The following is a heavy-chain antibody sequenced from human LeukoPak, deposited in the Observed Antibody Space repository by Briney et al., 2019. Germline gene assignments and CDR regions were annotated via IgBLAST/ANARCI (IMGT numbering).Heavy chain of an antibody. D-gene: IGHD3-22*01. V-gene: IGHV3-9*01. J-gene: IGHJ4*02. Sequence: TGGSLRLSCVASGFTFDDYAMHWVRQAPGKGLEWVSGISWNSGDIGYADSVKGRFTISRDNAKNSLYLQMSSLRTEDTALYYCAKSFGDYDSLDYWGQGTLVTVSS. CDR2: ISWNSGDI. CDR1: GFTFDDYA. CDR3: AKSFGDYDSLDY.